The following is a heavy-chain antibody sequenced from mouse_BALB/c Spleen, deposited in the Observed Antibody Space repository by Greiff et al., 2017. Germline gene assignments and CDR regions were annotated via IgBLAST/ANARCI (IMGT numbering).Heavy chain of an antibody. Sequence: EVQLVESGGGLVQPGGSLKLSCAASGFTFSSYTMSWVRQTPEKRLEWVAYISNGGGSTYYPDTVKGRFTISRDNAKNTLYLQMSSLKSEDTAMYYCARRVLRDWYFDVWGAGTTVTVSS. V-gene: IGHV5-12-2*01. CDR1: GFTFSSYT. CDR2: ISNGGGST. J-gene: IGHJ1*01. D-gene: IGHD1-1*01. CDR3: ARRVLRDWYFDV.